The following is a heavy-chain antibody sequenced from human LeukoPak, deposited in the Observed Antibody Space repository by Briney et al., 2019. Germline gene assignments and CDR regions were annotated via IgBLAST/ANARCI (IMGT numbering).Heavy chain of an antibody. D-gene: IGHD4-23*01. CDR1: GYTFTGYY. V-gene: IGHV1-2*02. Sequence: ASVKVSCKTSGYTFTGYYIHWVRQAPGQGLEWMGWINPNSGGTNYAQKFQGRVTMTRDTSISTAYMELSRLRSDDTAVYYCASTVVTPYYYYYGMDVWGQGTTVTVSS. J-gene: IGHJ6*02. CDR3: ASTVVTPYYYYYGMDV. CDR2: INPNSGGT.